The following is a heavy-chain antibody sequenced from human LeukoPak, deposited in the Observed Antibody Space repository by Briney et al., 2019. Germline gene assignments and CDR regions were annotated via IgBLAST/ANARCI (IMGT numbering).Heavy chain of an antibody. V-gene: IGHV3-11*05. D-gene: IGHD1-26*01. CDR3: ARDEWELLREGTSFDY. J-gene: IGHJ4*02. Sequence: GGSLRLSCAASGFTFTDYYMSWIRQAPGKGLEWVSYISSSSSYTNYADSVKGRFTISRDNAKNSLYLQMNSLRAEDTAVYYCARDEWELLREGTSFDYWGQGTLVTVSS. CDR2: ISSSSSYT. CDR1: GFTFTDYY.